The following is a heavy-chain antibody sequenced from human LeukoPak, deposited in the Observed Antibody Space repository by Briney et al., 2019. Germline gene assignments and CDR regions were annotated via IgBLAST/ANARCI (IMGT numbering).Heavy chain of an antibody. CDR2: IYSSGTT. CDR3: ACGVAAAGWLYFDY. D-gene: IGHD6-13*01. V-gene: IGHV4-4*07. J-gene: IGHJ4*02. Sequence: SETLSLTCTVSGGSITSYYWSWLRQPAGKGLEWIGRIYSSGTTNHNPSLKSRVTMSIDTTQFSLKLSSVTAADTAVYFCACGVAAAGWLYFDYWGQGSLVTVSS. CDR1: GGSITSYY.